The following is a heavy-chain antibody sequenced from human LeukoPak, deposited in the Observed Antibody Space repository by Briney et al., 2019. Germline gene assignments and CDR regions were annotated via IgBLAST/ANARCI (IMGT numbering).Heavy chain of an antibody. CDR3: ARHAWFGELPSWFDP. CDR1: GYSFTSYW. J-gene: IGHJ5*02. Sequence: AGESLKISCKGSGYSFTSYWIGWVRQMPGKGLEWMGIIYPGDSDTRYSPSFQGQVTISADKSISTAYLQWSSLKASDTAMYYCARHAWFGELPSWFDPWGQGTLVTVSS. CDR2: IYPGDSDT. D-gene: IGHD3-10*01. V-gene: IGHV5-51*01.